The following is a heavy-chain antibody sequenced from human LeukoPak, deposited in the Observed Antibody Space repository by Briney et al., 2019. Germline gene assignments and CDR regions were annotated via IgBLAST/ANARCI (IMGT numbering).Heavy chain of an antibody. D-gene: IGHD3-22*01. CDR3: ARFRVKGYYDSSAWGSYYFDY. J-gene: IGHJ4*02. Sequence: GGSLRLSCAASGFTVSSNYMSWVRQAPGKGLEWVSGISSAGDTYYPGSVKGRFTVSRENAKNSLYLQMNSLRAGDTAVYYCARFRVKGYYDSSAWGSYYFDYWGQGTLVTVSS. V-gene: IGHV3-13*01. CDR1: GFTVSSNY. CDR2: ISSAGDT.